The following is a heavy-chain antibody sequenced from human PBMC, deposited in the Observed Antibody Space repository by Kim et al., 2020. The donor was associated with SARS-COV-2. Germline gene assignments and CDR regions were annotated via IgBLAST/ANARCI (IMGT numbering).Heavy chain of an antibody. V-gene: IGHV5-51*01. Sequence: GESLKISCKGSGYSFASYWIGWVRQMPGKGLEWVGIIYPGDPDTRYSPAFQGQVTISADKSISTAYLQWSSLKASDTAMYYCARLVGMLGYSGYDYPPKYFQRWGQGTPVTVSS. CDR3: ARLVGMLGYSGYDYPPKYFQR. CDR1: GYSFASYW. D-gene: IGHD5-12*01. CDR2: IYPGDPDT. J-gene: IGHJ1*01.